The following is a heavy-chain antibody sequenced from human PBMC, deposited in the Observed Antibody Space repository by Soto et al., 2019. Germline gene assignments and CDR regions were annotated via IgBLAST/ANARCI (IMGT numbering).Heavy chain of an antibody. Sequence: GASVKVSCKASGYSFPNYGISWVRQAPGQGLEWMGWISAYNGNTNYAQNHQGRVTMTTDTSTSTAYMELRSLRSDDTAVFYCARGTWYYESSGYYSFDYWG. CDR1: GYSFPNYG. J-gene: IGHJ4*01. CDR2: ISAYNGNT. D-gene: IGHD3-22*01. CDR3: ARGTWYYESSGYYSFDY. V-gene: IGHV1-18*01.